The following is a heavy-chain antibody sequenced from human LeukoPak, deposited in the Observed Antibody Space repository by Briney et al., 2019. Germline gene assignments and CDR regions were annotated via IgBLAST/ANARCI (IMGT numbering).Heavy chain of an antibody. CDR2: IGTAGDT. CDR3: ARAGGRGGFDP. V-gene: IGHV3-13*01. CDR1: GFTFSSYD. Sequence: GGSLRLSCAASGFTFSSYDMHWVRQATGKGLEWVSAIGTAGDTYYPGSVKGRFTISRENAKNSLYLQMNSLRAGDTAVYYCARAGGRGGFDPWGQGTLVTVSS. J-gene: IGHJ5*02. D-gene: IGHD1-1*01.